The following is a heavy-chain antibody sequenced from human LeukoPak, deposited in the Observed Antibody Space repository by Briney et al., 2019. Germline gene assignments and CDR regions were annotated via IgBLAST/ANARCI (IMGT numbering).Heavy chain of an antibody. CDR1: GGSISSGSYY. V-gene: IGHV4-61*02. CDR2: FYTSGST. J-gene: IGHJ1*01. Sequence: PSETLSLTCTVSGGSISSGSYYWSWIRQPAGKGLEWIGRFYTSGSTNYNPSLKSRVTISVDTSKNQFSLKLRSVTAADTAVYYCVRDERVGSSSTFYFQHWGQGTLVIVSS. D-gene: IGHD6-6*01. CDR3: VRDERVGSSSTFYFQH.